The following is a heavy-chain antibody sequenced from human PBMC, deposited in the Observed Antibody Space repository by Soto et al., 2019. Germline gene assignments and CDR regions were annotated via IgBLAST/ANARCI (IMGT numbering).Heavy chain of an antibody. CDR2: IKSKTDGGTT. CDR1: GFTFSNAW. CDR3: TTESGRPYYDFWSGYSRKATVLDFDY. V-gene: IGHV3-15*07. Sequence: PGGSLRLSCAASGFTFSNAWMSWVRQAPGKGLEWVGRIKSKTDGGTTDYAAPVKGRFTISRDDSKNTLYLQMNSLKTEDTAVYYCTTESGRPYYDFWSGYSRKATVLDFDYWGQGTLVTVSS. D-gene: IGHD3-3*01. J-gene: IGHJ4*02.